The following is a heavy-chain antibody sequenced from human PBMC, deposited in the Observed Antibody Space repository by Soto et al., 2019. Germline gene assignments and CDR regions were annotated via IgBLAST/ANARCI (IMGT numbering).Heavy chain of an antibody. V-gene: IGHV3-23*01. CDR2: ISGSGFYT. CDR3: VKEKVRPFDY. Sequence: EVQLLESGGGLVEPGGSLTLSCGASGFSFSAYAMGWVRQAPGKGLEWVSSISGSGFYTYYTDSVKGRFTISRDNSKNTLYLEMNSLIAEDLAVYYCVKEKVRPFDYWGQGTQVTVSS. J-gene: IGHJ4*02. CDR1: GFSFSAYA.